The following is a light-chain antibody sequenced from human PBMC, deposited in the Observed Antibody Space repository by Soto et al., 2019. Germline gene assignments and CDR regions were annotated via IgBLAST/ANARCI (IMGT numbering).Light chain of an antibody. CDR2: EGS. Sequence: QSVLTQPASVSGSPGQSITISCTGTSNDVGNYKFVSWYQQHPGKAPKLMIYEGSKRPSGVSNRFSGSKSGNTASLTISGLQAEDEADYFCCSYAGGSNVFGTGTKVTVL. CDR3: CSYAGGSNV. CDR1: SNDVGNYKF. V-gene: IGLV2-23*03. J-gene: IGLJ1*01.